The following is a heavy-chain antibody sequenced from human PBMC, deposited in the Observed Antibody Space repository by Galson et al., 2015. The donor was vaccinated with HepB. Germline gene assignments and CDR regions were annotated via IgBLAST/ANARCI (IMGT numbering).Heavy chain of an antibody. Sequence: SLRLSCAASGFTFGDYAMNWFRRAPGKGLEWVGFKRRKTDGGKTEYGASVKDRFTIAREESKSIAYLQMNSLKTEDTAVYYRSRVTDCSVTSCNDYSSEGTLASAPS. CDR3: SRVTDCSVTSCNDY. D-gene: IGHD2-2*01. J-gene: IGHJ4*02. CDR1: GFTFGDYA. V-gene: IGHV3-49*03. CDR2: KRRKTDGGKT.